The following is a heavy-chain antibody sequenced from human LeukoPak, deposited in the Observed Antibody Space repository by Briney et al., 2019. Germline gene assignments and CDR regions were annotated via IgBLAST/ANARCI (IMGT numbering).Heavy chain of an antibody. CDR1: GFTFSSYA. D-gene: IGHD3-10*01. CDR3: ATRGPYGSGSNVFDY. CDR2: ISYDGSNK. Sequence: TGGSLRLSCAASGFTFSSYAMHWVRQAPGKGLEWVAVISYDGSNKYYADSVKGRFTISRDNSKNTLYLQMNSLRAEDTAVYYCATRGPYGSGSNVFDYWGQGTLVTVSS. J-gene: IGHJ4*02. V-gene: IGHV3-30-3*01.